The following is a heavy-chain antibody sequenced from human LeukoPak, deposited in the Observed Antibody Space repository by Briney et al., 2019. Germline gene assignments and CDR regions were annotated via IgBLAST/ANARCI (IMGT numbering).Heavy chain of an antibody. Sequence: PGGSLRLSCVASGFTFSSYWMTWVRQAPGKGLEWVANIKQDGSEKYYVDSVKGRFTISRDNAKNSLYLQMNSLRGEDTAVYYCAKDKFYYGSGSPGVYFDYWGQGTLVTVSS. V-gene: IGHV3-7*01. J-gene: IGHJ4*02. CDR2: IKQDGSEK. CDR3: AKDKFYYGSGSPGVYFDY. D-gene: IGHD3-10*01. CDR1: GFTFSSYW.